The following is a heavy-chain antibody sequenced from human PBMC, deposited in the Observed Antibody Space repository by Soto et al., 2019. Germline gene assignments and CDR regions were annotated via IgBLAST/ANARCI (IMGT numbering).Heavy chain of an antibody. CDR1: GGTFRSYA. Sequence: QEQLVQSGAEVKKPGSSVKVSCKASGGTFRSYAINWVRQAPGQGLEWMGAIIPILGTTNYARKFQGRVTISADKSTSTAYMELSSLTSEDTAVYYCERDLVEYQLRGPYNYYGMDVWGQGTTVSVSS. CDR2: IIPILGTT. CDR3: ERDLVEYQLRGPYNYYGMDV. J-gene: IGHJ6*02. D-gene: IGHD2-2*01. V-gene: IGHV1-69*06.